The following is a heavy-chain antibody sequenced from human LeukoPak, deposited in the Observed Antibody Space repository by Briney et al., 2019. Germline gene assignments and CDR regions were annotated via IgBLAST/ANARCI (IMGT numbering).Heavy chain of an antibody. CDR3: AGSGSYYFYFDY. V-gene: IGHV4-31*03. Sequence: SETLSLTCTVSGGSISSGAYYWSWIRQHPGKGLECIGYISYSGSTYSNPSLKSRVTISLDTSKNQFSLKLSSVTAADTAVYYCAGSGSYYFYFDYWGQGTLVTVSS. J-gene: IGHJ4*02. CDR1: GGSISSGAYY. CDR2: ISYSGST. D-gene: IGHD1-26*01.